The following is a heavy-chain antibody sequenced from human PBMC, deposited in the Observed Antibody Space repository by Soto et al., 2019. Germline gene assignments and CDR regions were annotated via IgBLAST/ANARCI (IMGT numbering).Heavy chain of an antibody. CDR3: AKYSSSGGMYYYYYGMDV. Sequence: PGGSLRLSFAASGFTFSSYAMSWVRQAPGKGLEWVSAISGSGGSTYYADSVKGRFTISRDNSKNTLYLQINSLRAEDTAVYYCAKYSSSGGMYYYYYGMDVWGQGTTVTVSS. CDR1: GFTFSSYA. D-gene: IGHD6-6*01. CDR2: ISGSGGST. V-gene: IGHV3-23*01. J-gene: IGHJ6*02.